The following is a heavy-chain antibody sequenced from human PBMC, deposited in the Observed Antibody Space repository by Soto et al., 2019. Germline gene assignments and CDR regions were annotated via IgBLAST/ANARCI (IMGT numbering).Heavy chain of an antibody. Sequence: QVQLGESGGGVVQPGRSLRLSCAASGFTFSSYGMHWVRQAPGKGLEWVAVISDDGSNKYYADSVKGRFTISRDNSKNTLYLQMNSLRAEDTAVYYCGSRSEGDFDYWGQGTLVSVCS. D-gene: IGHD1-26*01. CDR3: GSRSEGDFDY. J-gene: IGHJ4*02. V-gene: IGHV3-30*03. CDR1: GFTFSSYG. CDR2: ISDDGSNK.